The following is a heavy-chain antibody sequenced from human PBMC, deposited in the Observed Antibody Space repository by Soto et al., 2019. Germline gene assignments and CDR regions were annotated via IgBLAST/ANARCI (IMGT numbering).Heavy chain of an antibody. CDR1: GVTFSSYA. CDR3: ARHPEDAYTLGY. CDR2: IIPIFGTA. D-gene: IGHD3-16*01. V-gene: IGHV1-69*01. J-gene: IGHJ1*01. Sequence: QVQLVQSGAEVKKPGSSVKVSCTASGVTFSSYAISWVRQAPGQGLEWMGGIIPIFGTANYAQKFQGRVTITADEATSTAYMELSSLRSEDTAVYYCARHPEDAYTLGYWGQGTLVTVCS.